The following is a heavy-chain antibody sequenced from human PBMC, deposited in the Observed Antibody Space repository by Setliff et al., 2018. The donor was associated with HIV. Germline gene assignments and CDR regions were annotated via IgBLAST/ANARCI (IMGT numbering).Heavy chain of an antibody. CDR3: AGPRGDEAFDI. D-gene: IGHD3-10*01. CDR1: GYTFTSYD. V-gene: IGHV1-69*10. CDR2: VITILDIT. Sequence: SVKVSCKASGYTFTSYDINWVRQATGQGLEWMGQVITILDITSYAQKFQGRVTITADESTNTMYMELSGLRSDDTAVYYCAGPRGDEAFDIWGQGTMVTVS. J-gene: IGHJ3*02.